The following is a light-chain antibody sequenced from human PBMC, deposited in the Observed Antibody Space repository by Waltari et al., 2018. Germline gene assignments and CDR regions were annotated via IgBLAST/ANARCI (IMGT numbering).Light chain of an antibody. J-gene: IGLJ2*01. Sequence: QAVVTQEPSLTVSPGGTALPTCAPSTGAVPGGHHPYWFQQKPGQAPRTLIYDTSNKHSWTPARFSGSLLGGKAALTLSGAQPEDETEYYCLLSYSGARVFGGGTKLTVL. CDR1: TGAVPGGHH. CDR2: DTS. V-gene: IGLV7-46*01. CDR3: LLSYSGARV.